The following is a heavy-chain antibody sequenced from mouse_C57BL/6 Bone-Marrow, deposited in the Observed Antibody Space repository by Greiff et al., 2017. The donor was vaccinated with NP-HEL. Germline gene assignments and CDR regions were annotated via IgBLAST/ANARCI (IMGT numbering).Heavy chain of an antibody. J-gene: IGHJ3*01. CDR2: IDPADSYT. CDR3: AREGGLRRFAY. D-gene: IGHD2-4*01. CDR1: GYTFTSYW. V-gene: IGHV1-69*01. Sequence: VQLQQPGAELVMPGASVKLSCKASGYTFTSYWMLWVKQRPGQGLEWIGEIDPADSYTNYNHKFKGQSTLTVDKSSGTAYMQLSSLTSEDSAVYYCAREGGLRRFAYWGQGTLVTVSA.